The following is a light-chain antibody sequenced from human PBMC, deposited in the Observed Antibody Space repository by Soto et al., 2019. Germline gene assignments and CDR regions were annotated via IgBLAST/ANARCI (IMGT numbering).Light chain of an antibody. CDR3: CSYAEKNVYV. J-gene: IGLJ1*01. Sequence: QSVLTQPRSVSGSPGQSVTVSCTGTSSDVGGHDYVSWYQHHPGKAPKLIIYVVTKRPSGVPDRFSGSKSGNTASLPISGLQAEDEADYHCCSYAEKNVYVYGSGTKV. CDR2: VVT. V-gene: IGLV2-11*01. CDR1: SSDVGGHDY.